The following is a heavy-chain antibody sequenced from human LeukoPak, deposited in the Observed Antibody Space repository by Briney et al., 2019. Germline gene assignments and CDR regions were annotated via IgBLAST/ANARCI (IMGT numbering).Heavy chain of an antibody. D-gene: IGHD2-2*01. CDR2: INPGSGGT. CDR1: GYTFTGYY. V-gene: IGHV1-2*02. CDR3: ARGHAYCSSTSCYPFDY. Sequence: ASVKVSFTASGYTFTGYYIHWVRQAPGQGREWMGWINPGSGGTKYAQNFQGRVTMTRDTSISAAYMDLTRLTFDDTAVYYCARGHAYCSSTSCYPFDYWGQGTLVTVSS. J-gene: IGHJ4*02.